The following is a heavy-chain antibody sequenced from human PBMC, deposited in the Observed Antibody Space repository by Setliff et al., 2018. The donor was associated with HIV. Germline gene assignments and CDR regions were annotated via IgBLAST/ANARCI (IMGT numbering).Heavy chain of an antibody. CDR2: IKQDGSEK. Sequence: PGGSLRLSCAASGFTFSNYWMSWVRQAPGKGLEWVANIKQDGSEKYYVDSVKGRFTISRDNAKNSLYLQMNSLRTEDTAMYYCARDVRWNQDGGGYWGQGTLVTVSS. J-gene: IGHJ4*02. V-gene: IGHV3-7*03. CDR1: GFTFSNYW. D-gene: IGHD1-1*01. CDR3: ARDVRWNQDGGGY.